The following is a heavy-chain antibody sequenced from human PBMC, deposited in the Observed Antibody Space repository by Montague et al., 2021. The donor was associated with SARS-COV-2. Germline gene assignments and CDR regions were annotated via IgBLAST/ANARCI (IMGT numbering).Heavy chain of an antibody. CDR1: GFTFSRYS. CDR2: ISMSETRT. CDR3: ARVASEHTAMAPDY. Sequence: SLRLSCAAAGFTFSRYSMNWVRQAPGMGLEWISYISMSETRTQYADSVKGRFTISRDNARNSLYLQMRSLTGGDTAVYYCARVASEHTAMAPDYWGQGTLVTVSS. D-gene: IGHD5-18*01. J-gene: IGHJ4*02. V-gene: IGHV3-48*04.